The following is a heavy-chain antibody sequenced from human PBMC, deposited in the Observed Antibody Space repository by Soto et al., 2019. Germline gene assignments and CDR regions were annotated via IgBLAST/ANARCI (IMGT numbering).Heavy chain of an antibody. CDR2: LNPNSGNT. CDR3: ARDHRYNWNDEGWFDT. CDR1: GYMFSTYD. D-gene: IGHD1-20*01. V-gene: IGHV1-8*01. Sequence: QVQLVQSGAEVKKPGASVKVSCKASGYMFSTYDINWVRQAPGQGLEWMGWLNPNSGNTGYAQKFQRRVTMTRNTSINTAYMALSSLGSDDTAVYYCARDHRYNWNDEGWFDTWGQGTLVTVYS. J-gene: IGHJ5*02.